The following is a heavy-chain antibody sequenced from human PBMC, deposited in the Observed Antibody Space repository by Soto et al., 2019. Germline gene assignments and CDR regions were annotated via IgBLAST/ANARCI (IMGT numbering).Heavy chain of an antibody. CDR2: ISPSTSHI. CDR3: SGCSGGACHQNYGMDV. Sequence: EVHLVESGGGLVKPGGSLRLSCAVSGFPFSSCTMNWVRQAPGKGLEWVSSISPSTSHIYYADSVKGRFTISRDNAKNSLFLQMNILSAGDTAGYYCSGCSGGACHQNYGMDVWGQGTTVTVSS. D-gene: IGHD2-15*01. CDR1: GFPFSSCT. V-gene: IGHV3-21*01. J-gene: IGHJ6*02.